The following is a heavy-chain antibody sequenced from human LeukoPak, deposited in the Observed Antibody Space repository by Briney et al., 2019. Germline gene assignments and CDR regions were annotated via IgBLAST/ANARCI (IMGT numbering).Heavy chain of an antibody. J-gene: IGHJ4*02. Sequence: PGGSLRLSCTASGFTFGDYAMSWVRQAPGKGLEWVGFIRSKAYGGTTEYAASVKGRFTITRDDSKSIAYLQMNSLKTEDTAVYYCSKYCSGGSCSIDYWGQGTLVTVSS. D-gene: IGHD2-15*01. CDR2: IRSKAYGGTT. V-gene: IGHV3-49*04. CDR3: SKYCSGGSCSIDY. CDR1: GFTFGDYA.